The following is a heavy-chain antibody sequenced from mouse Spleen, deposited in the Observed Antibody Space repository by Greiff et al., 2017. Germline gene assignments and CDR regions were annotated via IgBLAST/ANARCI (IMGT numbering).Heavy chain of an antibody. CDR2: IHPSDSDT. J-gene: IGHJ3*01. D-gene: IGHD3-3*01. Sequence: QVQLKQPGAELVKPGASVKVSCKASGYTFTSYWMHWVKQRPGQGLEWIGRIHPSDSDTNYNQKFKGKATLTVDKSSSTAYMQLSGLTSEDSAVYYCAIGWDRAYWGQGTLVTVSA. CDR1: GYTFTSYW. CDR3: AIGWDRAY. V-gene: IGHV1-74*01.